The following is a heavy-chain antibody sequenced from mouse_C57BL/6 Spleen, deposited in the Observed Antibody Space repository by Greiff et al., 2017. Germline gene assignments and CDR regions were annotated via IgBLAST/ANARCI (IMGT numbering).Heavy chain of an antibody. Sequence: VQLQQSGAELVKPGASVKMSCKASGYTFTSYWITWVKQRPGQGLVWIGDIYPGSGSTNYNEKFKSKATLTVDTSSSTAYMQLSSLTSEDAAVYYCAREDSRGDYFDYWGQGTTRTVSS. CDR1: GYTFTSYW. CDR3: AREDSRGDYFDY. D-gene: IGHD1-1*01. CDR2: IYPGSGST. J-gene: IGHJ2*01. V-gene: IGHV1-55*01.